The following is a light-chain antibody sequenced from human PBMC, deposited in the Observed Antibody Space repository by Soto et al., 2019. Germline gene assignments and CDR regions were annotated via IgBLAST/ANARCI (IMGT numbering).Light chain of an antibody. CDR2: DAS. CDR3: QQRSNWPLT. CDR1: QSVSSY. J-gene: IGKJ5*01. Sequence: EIVLTQSPATLSLSPGDKATLSCWASQSVSSYLAWYQQKPGQAPRLLIYDASDRVTGVPDRFSGSGSETDFTLTICSLEPEDFAVYDCQQRSNWPLTFGQGTRLEI. V-gene: IGKV3-11*01.